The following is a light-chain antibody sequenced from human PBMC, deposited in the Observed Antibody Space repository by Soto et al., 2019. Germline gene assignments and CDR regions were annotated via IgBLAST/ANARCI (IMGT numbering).Light chain of an antibody. J-gene: IGKJ1*01. CDR2: DAS. V-gene: IGKV3-11*01. CDR1: QSVSSY. CDR3: QQYGDSPQT. Sequence: EIVLTQSPATLSLSPGERATLSCRASQSVSSYLAWYQQKPGQAPRLLIYDASNRATGIPARFSGSGSGTDFTLTISSLEPEDFAVYYCQQYGDSPQTFGPGTKVDI.